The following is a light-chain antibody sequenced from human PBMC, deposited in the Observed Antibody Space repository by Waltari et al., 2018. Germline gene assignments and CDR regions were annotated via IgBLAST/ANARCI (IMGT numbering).Light chain of an antibody. CDR3: TSFAASGDLV. V-gene: IGLV2-8*01. CDR1: SGDVGYYDL. J-gene: IGLJ3*02. Sequence: QSALTQPPSASGSPGQAVTIPCTGSSGDVGYYDLVSWYQQHPGKVPRLLIFEVTRRPSGVPDRFSGSKSETTASLTVSGLQPEDEADYYCTSFAASGDLVFGGGTKLTVL. CDR2: EVT.